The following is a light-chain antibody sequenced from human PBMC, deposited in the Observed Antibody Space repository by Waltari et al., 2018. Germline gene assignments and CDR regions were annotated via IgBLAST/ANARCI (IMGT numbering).Light chain of an antibody. Sequence: QLVLTQSPSASASLGASVKPTCTLSSGHSSYAIACHQQQPEKGPRYLMKLNSDGSHSKGDGIPDRFSGSSSGAERYLTISSLQSDDEADYYCQTWGTGSVVFGGGTKLTVL. CDR3: QTWGTGSVV. V-gene: IGLV4-69*01. J-gene: IGLJ2*01. CDR1: SGHSSYA. CDR2: LNSDGSH.